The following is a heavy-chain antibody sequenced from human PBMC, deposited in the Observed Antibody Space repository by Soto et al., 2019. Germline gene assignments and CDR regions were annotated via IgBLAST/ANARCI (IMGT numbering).Heavy chain of an antibody. CDR2: VNWNGGST. V-gene: IGHV3-20*04. J-gene: IGHJ4*02. D-gene: IGHD1-26*01. CDR3: VRGASLNFDY. CDR1: GFIFDDYG. Sequence: EVQLVESGGGVLRPGGSLRLSCAASGFIFDDYGMSWARQAPGKGLEWVSGVNWNGGSTGYADSVKGRVTISRDNAKNFLFLQMNSLRVEDTAFYYCVRGASLNFDYWGQGTLLTVSS.